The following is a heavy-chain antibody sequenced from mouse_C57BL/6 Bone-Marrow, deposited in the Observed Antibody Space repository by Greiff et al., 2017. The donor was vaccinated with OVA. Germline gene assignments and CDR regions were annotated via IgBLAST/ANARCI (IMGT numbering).Heavy chain of an antibody. CDR2: IYPGSGGT. CDR3: ARESMDY. V-gene: IGHV1-54*01. Sequence: QVQLKESGAELVRPGTSVKVSCKASGYAFTNYLIEWVKQRPGQGLEWIGVIYPGSGGTNYNEKFKGKATLTADKSSSTAYMQLRSPTAEDSAGYFCARESMDYWGQGTTLTVSS. J-gene: IGHJ4*01. CDR1: GYAFTNYL.